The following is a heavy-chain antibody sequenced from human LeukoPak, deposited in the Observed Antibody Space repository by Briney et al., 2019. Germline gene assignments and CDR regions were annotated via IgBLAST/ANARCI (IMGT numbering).Heavy chain of an antibody. CDR2: IYTSGST. CDR1: GGSISSYY. J-gene: IGHJ5*02. CDR3: ARVANERGFGELLSGLNWFDP. Sequence: SETLSLTCTVSGGSISSYYWSWIRQPPGKGLEWIGYIYTSGSTNYNPSLKSRVTISVDTSKNQFSLKLSSVTAADTAVYYCARVANERGFGELLSGLNWFDPWGQGTLVTVSS. D-gene: IGHD3-10*01. V-gene: IGHV4-4*09.